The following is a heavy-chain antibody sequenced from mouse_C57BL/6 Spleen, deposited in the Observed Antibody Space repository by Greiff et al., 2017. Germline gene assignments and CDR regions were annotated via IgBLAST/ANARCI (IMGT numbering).Heavy chain of an antibody. Sequence: QVQLQQPGAELVKPGASVKLSCKASGYTFTSYWMHWVKQRPGQGLEWIGMIHPNSGSTNYNEKFKSKATLTVDKSSSTAYMQLSSLTSEDSAVYYCARKDYGSYYFDYWGKAPLSQSPQ. CDR3: ARKDYGSYYFDY. D-gene: IGHD1-1*01. J-gene: IGHJ2*01. CDR1: GYTFTSYW. CDR2: IHPNSGST. V-gene: IGHV1-64*01.